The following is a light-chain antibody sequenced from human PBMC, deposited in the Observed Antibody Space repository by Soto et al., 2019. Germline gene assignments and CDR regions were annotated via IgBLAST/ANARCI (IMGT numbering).Light chain of an antibody. J-gene: IGKJ4*01. CDR1: QSVSSY. CDR2: DTS. Sequence: EIVLTQSPGTLSLSVGERVTLSCRASQSVSSYLAWYQQTPGQAPRLLIYDTSNRATGTPDRFSVSGSGTDVTLTISRLEPEDFTVYYCQQYGSSPLTFGGGTTVEIK. CDR3: QQYGSSPLT. V-gene: IGKV3-20*01.